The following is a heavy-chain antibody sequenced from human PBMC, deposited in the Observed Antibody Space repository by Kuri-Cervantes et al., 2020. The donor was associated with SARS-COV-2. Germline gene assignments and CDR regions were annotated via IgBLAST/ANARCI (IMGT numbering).Heavy chain of an antibody. V-gene: IGHV4-34*01. Sequence: GSLRLSCAVYGESFSGYYWSWIRQPPGKGLEWIGKINHSGSTNYNPSLKSRVTISVDTSKNQFSLKLSSVTAADTAVYYCARASYSVDCFDYWGQGTLVTVSS. CDR3: ARASYSVDCFDY. J-gene: IGHJ4*02. CDR2: INHSGST. D-gene: IGHD2-21*01. CDR1: GESFSGYY.